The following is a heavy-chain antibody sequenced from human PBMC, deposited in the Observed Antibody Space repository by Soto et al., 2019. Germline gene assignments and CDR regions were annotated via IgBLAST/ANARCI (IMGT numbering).Heavy chain of an antibody. CDR3: AKDREAARGYYYYGMDV. V-gene: IGHV3-30*18. Sequence: PGGSLRLSCAASGFTFSSYGMHWVRQAPGKGLEWVAVISYDGSNKYYADSVKGRFTISRDNSENTLYLQMNSLRAEDTAVYYCAKDREAARGYYYYGMDVWGQGTTVTVSS. J-gene: IGHJ6*02. CDR2: ISYDGSNK. CDR1: GFTFSSYG. D-gene: IGHD6-6*01.